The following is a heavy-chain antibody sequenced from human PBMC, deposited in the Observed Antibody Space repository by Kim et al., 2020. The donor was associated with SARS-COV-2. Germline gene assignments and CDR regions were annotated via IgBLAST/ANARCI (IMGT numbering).Heavy chain of an antibody. CDR2: ISSSSSTI. J-gene: IGHJ4*02. D-gene: IGHD3-3*01. CDR1: GFTFSSYS. CDR3: ARDGSPNYDFWSGYPGAGELDY. Sequence: GGSLRLSCAASGFTFSSYSMNWVRQAPGKGLEWVSYISSSSSTIYYADSVKGRFTISRDNAKNSLYLQMNSLRDEDTAVYYCARDGSPNYDFWSGYPGAGELDYWGQGTLFTVSS. V-gene: IGHV3-48*02.